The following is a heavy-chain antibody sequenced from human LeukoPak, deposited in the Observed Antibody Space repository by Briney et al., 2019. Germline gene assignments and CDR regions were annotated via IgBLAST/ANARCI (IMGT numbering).Heavy chain of an antibody. J-gene: IGHJ4*02. Sequence: GGSLSLSCAASGFTFSDYYMSWISQAPGKGLEWVSSISNSGTAIYYADSVKGRFTISRDNAKNSLYLQMNSLGAGDTAVYYCARDGWIAARFVDYWGQGTLVTVSS. CDR3: ARDGWIAARFVDY. CDR2: ISNSGTAI. D-gene: IGHD6-6*01. V-gene: IGHV3-11*04. CDR1: GFTFSDYY.